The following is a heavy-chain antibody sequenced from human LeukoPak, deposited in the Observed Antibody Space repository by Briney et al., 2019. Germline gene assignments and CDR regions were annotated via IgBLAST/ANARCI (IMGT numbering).Heavy chain of an antibody. J-gene: IGHJ4*02. CDR3: GRYSSGWYGGFDY. Sequence: GESLKISCKGSGYRFTSYWIGWVRQMPGKGLEWMGIIYPGDSETRYSPSFQGQVTISADRSISTAYLQWSSLKASDTAMYYCGRYSSGWYGGFDYWGQGTLVTVSS. D-gene: IGHD6-19*01. CDR2: IYPGDSET. CDR1: GYRFTSYW. V-gene: IGHV5-51*01.